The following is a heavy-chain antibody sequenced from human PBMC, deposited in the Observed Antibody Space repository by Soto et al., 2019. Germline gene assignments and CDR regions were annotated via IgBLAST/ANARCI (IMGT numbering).Heavy chain of an antibody. V-gene: IGHV3-48*01. D-gene: IGHD3-10*01. CDR3: VVWVRGAGAYDI. Sequence: GGSLRLSCAASGSTFSNYGINWVRQAPGKGLAWVSYISSGSTSIYYADSVKGRFTISRDNAENSLYLQMNSLRAEDTAVYYCVVWVRGAGAYDIWGQGTMVTVSS. CDR1: GSTFSNYG. CDR2: ISSGSTSI. J-gene: IGHJ3*02.